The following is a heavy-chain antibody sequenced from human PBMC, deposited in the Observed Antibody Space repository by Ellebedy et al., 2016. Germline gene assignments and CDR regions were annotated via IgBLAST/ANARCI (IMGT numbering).Heavy chain of an antibody. Sequence: GESLKISXAASGFTFSSYDMHWVRQATGKGLEWVSAIGTAGDTYYPGSVKGRFTISRENAKNSLYLQMNSLRAGDTAVYYCARESRKYDILTGYYDYWGQGTLVTVSS. CDR2: IGTAGDT. D-gene: IGHD3-9*01. V-gene: IGHV3-13*04. CDR1: GFTFSSYD. J-gene: IGHJ4*02. CDR3: ARESRKYDILTGYYDY.